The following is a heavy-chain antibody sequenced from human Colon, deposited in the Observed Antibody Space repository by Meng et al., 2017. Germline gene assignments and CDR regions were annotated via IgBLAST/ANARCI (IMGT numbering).Heavy chain of an antibody. Sequence: GESLKISWKGSGYSCTSYWSGWVRQMPEKGLELMGIIYPGDSDTRYSTSFQGQVTISADKSISTAYLQWSSLKASDTAMYYCARRAYRTIAVAGGGNWFDPWGQGTLVTVSS. CDR2: IYPGDSDT. CDR3: ARRAYRTIAVAGGGNWFDP. D-gene: IGHD6-19*01. J-gene: IGHJ5*02. V-gene: IGHV5-51*01. CDR1: GYSCTSYW.